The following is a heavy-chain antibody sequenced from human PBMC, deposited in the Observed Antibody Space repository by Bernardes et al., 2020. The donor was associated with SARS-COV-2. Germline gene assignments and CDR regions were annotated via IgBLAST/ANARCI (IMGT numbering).Heavy chain of an antibody. CDR1: GYSISSIKG. J-gene: IGHJ4*02. Sequence: SETLSLTCAVSGYSISSIKGWGSILQPPGKGLELLGSIYYSGNTYYNPSLKSRVTMPVDTSKNQFSLKLSSVTAVYSAVYYCARAGGSSRHFAYWGQGTLGTVSS. CDR3: ARAGGSSRHFAY. CDR2: IYYSGNT. D-gene: IGHD2-15*01. V-gene: IGHV4-28*03.